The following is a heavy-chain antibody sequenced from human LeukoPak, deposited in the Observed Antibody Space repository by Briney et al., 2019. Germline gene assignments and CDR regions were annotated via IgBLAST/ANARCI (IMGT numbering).Heavy chain of an antibody. CDR3: ANEMYDYVWGSYFEN. CDR1: GFTFRSYG. Sequence: GGSLRLSCGASGFTFRSYGVHWVRQAPGKGLEWVAFIQKDGSNKYYGDSVKGRFTISRDNSKNTLYLQMNSLRVEDTAVYYCANEMYDYVWGSYFENWGQGTLVTVSS. CDR2: IQKDGSNK. V-gene: IGHV3-30*02. J-gene: IGHJ4*02. D-gene: IGHD3-16*01.